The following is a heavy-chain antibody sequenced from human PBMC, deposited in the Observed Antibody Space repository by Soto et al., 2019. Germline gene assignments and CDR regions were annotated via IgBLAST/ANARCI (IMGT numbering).Heavy chain of an antibody. CDR3: ARGAQLAGVEMAKTPYYYYYGMDV. CDR1: GYTFTGYY. Sequence: ASVKVSCKASGYTFTGYYMHWVRQAPGQGLEWMGWINPNSGGTNYAQKFQGWVTMTRDTSISTAYMELSRLRSDDTAVYYCARGAQLAGVEMAKTPYYYYYGMDVWGQGTTVTVSS. D-gene: IGHD6-6*01. V-gene: IGHV1-2*04. CDR2: INPNSGGT. J-gene: IGHJ6*02.